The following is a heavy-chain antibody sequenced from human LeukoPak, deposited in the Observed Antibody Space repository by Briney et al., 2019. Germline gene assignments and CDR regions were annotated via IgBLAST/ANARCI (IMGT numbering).Heavy chain of an antibody. CDR2: ISAYNGNT. J-gene: IGHJ4*02. Sequence: ASVKVSCKASGYTFTSYGISWVRQAPGQGLEWMGWISAYNGNTNYAQKLQGRVTMTTDTSTSTAYMELRSLRSDDTAVYYCARDFPLVVGATTDYFDYWGQGTLVTVSS. V-gene: IGHV1-18*01. D-gene: IGHD1-26*01. CDR3: ARDFPLVVGATTDYFDY. CDR1: GYTFTSYG.